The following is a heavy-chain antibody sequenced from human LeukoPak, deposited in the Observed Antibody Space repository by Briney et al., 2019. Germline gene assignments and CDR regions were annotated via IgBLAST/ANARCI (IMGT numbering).Heavy chain of an antibody. CDR3: AKDRGVTGTDRNFDY. J-gene: IGHJ4*02. Sequence: GGSLRLSCAASGFTFSSYGMHWVRQAPGKGLEWVAFIRYDGSNKYYADSVKGRFTISRDNSKNTVYLQMNSLRAEDTAVYYCAKDRGVTGTDRNFDYWGQGTLVTVSS. CDR1: GFTFSSYG. CDR2: IRYDGSNK. D-gene: IGHD7-27*01. V-gene: IGHV3-30*02.